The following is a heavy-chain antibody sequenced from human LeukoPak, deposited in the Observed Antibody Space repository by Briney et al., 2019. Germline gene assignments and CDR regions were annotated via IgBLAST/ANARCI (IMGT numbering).Heavy chain of an antibody. V-gene: IGHV3-20*04. CDR2: INWNGGST. Sequence: GGSLRLSCAASGFTFDDYGMSWVRQAPGKGLEWVSGINWNGGSTGYADSVKGRFTISRDNAKNSLYLQMNSPRAEDTALYYCARDSYQLDGFDPWGQGTLVTVSS. CDR3: ARDSYQLDGFDP. J-gene: IGHJ5*02. D-gene: IGHD2-2*01. CDR1: GFTFDDYG.